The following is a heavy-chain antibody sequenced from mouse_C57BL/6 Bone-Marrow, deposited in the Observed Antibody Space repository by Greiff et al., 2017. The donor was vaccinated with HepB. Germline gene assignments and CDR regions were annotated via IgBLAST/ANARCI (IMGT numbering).Heavy chain of an antibody. V-gene: IGHV14-3*01. CDR1: GFNIKNTY. D-gene: IGHD1-1*01. J-gene: IGHJ1*03. Sequence: VQLQQSVAELVRPGASVKLSCTASGFNIKNTYMHWVKQRPEQGLEWIGRIEPANGNTKYAPKFQGKATITADTSSNTAYLQLSSLTSEDTAIYYCARDYYGSSYPRYFDVWGTGTTVTVSS. CDR2: IEPANGNT. CDR3: ARDYYGSSYPRYFDV.